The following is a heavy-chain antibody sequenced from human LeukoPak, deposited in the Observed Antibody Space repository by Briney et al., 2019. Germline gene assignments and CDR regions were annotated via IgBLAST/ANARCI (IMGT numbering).Heavy chain of an antibody. CDR2: IYYSGST. Sequence: SETLSLTCAVYGGSFSGYYWSWIRQPPGKGLEWIGYIYYSGSTNYNPSLKSRVTISVDTSKNQFSLKLSSVTAADTAVYYCAGDTSSSWFHWFDPWGQGTLVTVSS. CDR1: GGSFSGYY. J-gene: IGHJ5*02. V-gene: IGHV4-59*01. D-gene: IGHD6-13*01. CDR3: AGDTSSSWFHWFDP.